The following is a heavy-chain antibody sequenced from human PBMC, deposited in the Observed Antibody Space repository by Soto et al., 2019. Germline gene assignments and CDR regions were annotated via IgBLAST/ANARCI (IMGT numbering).Heavy chain of an antibody. CDR2: IIPIFGTA. D-gene: IGHD4-17*01. Sequence: SVKVSCKASGGTFSSYAISWVRQAPGQGLEWMGGIIPIFGTANYAQKFQGRVTITADESTSTAYMELSSLRSEDTAVYYCARVFAYGDKRQDQNCFDPWGQGTLVTVSS. CDR3: ARVFAYGDKRQDQNCFDP. J-gene: IGHJ5*02. V-gene: IGHV1-69*13. CDR1: GGTFSSYA.